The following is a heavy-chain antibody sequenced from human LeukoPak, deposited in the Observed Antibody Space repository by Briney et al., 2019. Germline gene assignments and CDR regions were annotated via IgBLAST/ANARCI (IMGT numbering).Heavy chain of an antibody. D-gene: IGHD5-12*01. CDR1: GYTFTSFD. V-gene: IGHV1-8*01. Sequence: ASVKVSCKASGYTFTSFDINWVRQTAGQGLEWMGWTNPDSGDTGYAPKFQGRVIMTRNTSIRTAYMELSSLTSEDTAVYYCASRTSSGYDYDVFDLWGQGQWSPSLQ. CDR2: TNPDSGDT. J-gene: IGHJ3*01. CDR3: ASRTSSGYDYDVFDL.